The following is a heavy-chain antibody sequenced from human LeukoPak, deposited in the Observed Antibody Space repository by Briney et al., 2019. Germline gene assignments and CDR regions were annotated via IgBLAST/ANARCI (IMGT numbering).Heavy chain of an antibody. J-gene: IGHJ5*02. V-gene: IGHV3-30*18. D-gene: IGHD3-10*01. Sequence: GGSLRLSCAASGVTLSPYGMHWVRQAPGKGLEWVAVISYEEGTQHYADSVKARFIISRDNPRNTLHLQMNIQRTEHTAVYYCAKEGTPQVSTWYDLWGQGAPVIVSS. CDR3: AKEGTPQVSTWYDL. CDR2: ISYEEGTQ. CDR1: GVTLSPYG.